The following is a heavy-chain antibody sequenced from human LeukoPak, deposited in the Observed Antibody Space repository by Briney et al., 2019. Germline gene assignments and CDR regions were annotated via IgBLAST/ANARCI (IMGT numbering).Heavy chain of an antibody. CDR3: ARENYCTNGVCWAFDP. Sequence: SETLSLTCSVFGGSVSGYYWSWIRQPPGKGLEWLGNIYYTGSTSYNPSLKSRVTLSVDTFKNQFSLHLSSVTAADTAVYYCARENYCTNGVCWAFDPWGQGTLVTVSS. CDR2: IYYTGST. V-gene: IGHV4-59*02. J-gene: IGHJ5*02. D-gene: IGHD2-8*01. CDR1: GGSVSGYY.